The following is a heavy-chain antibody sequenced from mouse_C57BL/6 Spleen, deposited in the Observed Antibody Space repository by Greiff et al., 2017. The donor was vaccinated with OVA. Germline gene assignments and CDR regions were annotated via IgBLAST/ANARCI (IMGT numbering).Heavy chain of an antibody. J-gene: IGHJ2*01. V-gene: IGHV1-82*01. CDR1: GYAFSSSW. CDR3: ARGAAQDYFDY. Sequence: VHLVESGPELVKPGASVKISCKASGYAFSSSWMNWVKQRPGKGLEWIGRIYPGDGDTNYNGKFKGKATLTADKSSSTAYMQLSSLTSEDSAVYFCARGAAQDYFDYWGQGTTLTVSS. D-gene: IGHD3-2*02. CDR2: IYPGDGDT.